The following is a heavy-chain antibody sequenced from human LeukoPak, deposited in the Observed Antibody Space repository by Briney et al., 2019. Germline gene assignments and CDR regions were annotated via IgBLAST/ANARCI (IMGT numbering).Heavy chain of an antibody. Sequence: LSGGSLRLACAASGFTFSNNAMHWVRQAPGKGLEWVSSISGGGGETYYADSVKGRFTISRDNSKNTLYLQMNSLRAEDTAVYYCAKDLMYYYDSSGYLGGGFDYWGQGTLVTVSS. CDR1: GFTFSNNA. CDR2: ISGGGGET. CDR3: AKDLMYYYDSSGYLGGGFDY. J-gene: IGHJ4*02. D-gene: IGHD3-22*01. V-gene: IGHV3-23*01.